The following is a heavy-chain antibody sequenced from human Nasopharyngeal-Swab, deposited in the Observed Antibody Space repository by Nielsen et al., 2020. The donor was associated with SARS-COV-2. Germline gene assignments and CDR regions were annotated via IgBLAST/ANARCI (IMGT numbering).Heavy chain of an antibody. Sequence: SQTPSLTCSIPGDRVPNTRTGWNWIRQSPSRGLEWLGRTYYGSKRYTDYAVSVKSRITINADTSKNQFSLQLNSVNPEDTAVYYCARGYLKSGMDVWGQGTTVTVSS. CDR2: TYYGSKRYT. V-gene: IGHV6-1*01. D-gene: IGHD1-1*01. J-gene: IGHJ6*02. CDR3: ARGYLKSGMDV. CDR1: GDRVPNTRTG.